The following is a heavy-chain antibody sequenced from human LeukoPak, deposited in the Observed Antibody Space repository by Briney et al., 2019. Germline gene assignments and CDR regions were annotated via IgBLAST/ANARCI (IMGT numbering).Heavy chain of an antibody. CDR1: GFTFSSYA. CDR3: AKDLTVTTYYFDY. V-gene: IGHV3-23*01. Sequence: GGSLRLSCAASGFTFSSYAMSWVRQAPGQGLEWVSAISGSGGSTYYADSVKGRFTISRDNSKNTLYLQMNSLRAEDTAVYCCAKDLTVTTYYFDYWGQGTLVTVSS. J-gene: IGHJ4*02. CDR2: ISGSGGST. D-gene: IGHD4-17*01.